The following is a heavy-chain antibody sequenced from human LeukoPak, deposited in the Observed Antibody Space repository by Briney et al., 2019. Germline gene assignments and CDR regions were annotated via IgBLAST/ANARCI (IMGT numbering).Heavy chain of an antibody. D-gene: IGHD3-9*01. CDR2: ISAYNGNT. J-gene: IGHJ6*02. V-gene: IGHV1-18*01. CDR1: GYTFTSYG. CDR3: ARALACGLRYFDWSQYGMDV. Sequence: GASVKVSCKASGYTFTSYGISWVRQAPGQGLEWMGWISAYNGNTSYAQKLQGRVTMTTDTSTSTAYMELRSLRSDDTAVYYCARALACGLRYFDWSQYGMDVWGQGTTVTVSS.